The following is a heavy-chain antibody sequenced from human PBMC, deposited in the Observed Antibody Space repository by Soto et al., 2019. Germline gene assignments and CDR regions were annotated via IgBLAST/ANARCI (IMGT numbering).Heavy chain of an antibody. V-gene: IGHV3-23*01. D-gene: IGHD6-13*01. Sequence: LQPGGSLRLSCAASGFTFSSYAMSWVRQAPGKGLEWVSAISGSGGSTYYADSVKGRFTISRDNSKNPLYLQMNRLSAEDTAVYYCAYSSTPFDYWGQGTLVTVSS. CDR1: GFTFSSYA. CDR2: ISGSGGST. CDR3: AYSSTPFDY. J-gene: IGHJ4*02.